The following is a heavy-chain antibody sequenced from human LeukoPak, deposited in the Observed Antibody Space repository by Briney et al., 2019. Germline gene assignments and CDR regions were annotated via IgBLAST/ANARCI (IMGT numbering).Heavy chain of an antibody. J-gene: IGHJ2*01. Sequence: SETLSLTCAVYGGSFSGYYWSWIRQPPGKGLEWIGTIYYSGSTYYNPSLKSRVTISVDTSKNQFSLKLSSVTAADTAVYYCARTFRSYWYFDLWGRGTLVTVSS. CDR1: GGSFSGYY. CDR3: ARTFRSYWYFDL. CDR2: IYYSGST. D-gene: IGHD2/OR15-2a*01. V-gene: IGHV4-34*01.